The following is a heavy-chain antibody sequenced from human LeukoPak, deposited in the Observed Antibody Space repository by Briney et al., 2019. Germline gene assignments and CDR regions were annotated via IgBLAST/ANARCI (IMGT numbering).Heavy chain of an antibody. CDR1: GFTFSSYA. CDR3: ARGYDILTGYGYYFDY. D-gene: IGHD3-9*01. CDR2: IYYSGST. Sequence: SGGSLRLSCAASGFTFSSYAMSWIRQPPGKGLEWIGYIYYSGSTNYNPSLKSRVTISVDTSKNQFSLKLSSVTAADTAVYYCARGYDILTGYGYYFDYWGQGTLVTVSS. V-gene: IGHV4-59*01. J-gene: IGHJ4*02.